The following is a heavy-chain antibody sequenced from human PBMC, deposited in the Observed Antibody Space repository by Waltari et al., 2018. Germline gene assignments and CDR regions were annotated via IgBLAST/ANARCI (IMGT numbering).Heavy chain of an antibody. J-gene: IGHJ4*02. D-gene: IGHD1-26*01. V-gene: IGHV3-23*04. CDR2: ISGSGGST. Sequence: EVQLVESGGGLVQPGGSLRLSCAASGFPFSSSALSWVRQAPGKGLEWVSAISGSGGSTYYADSVKGRFTISRDNSKNTLYLQMNSLRAEDTAVYYCAKDRQWELLGYFDYWGQGTLVTVSS. CDR1: GFPFSSSA. CDR3: AKDRQWELLGYFDY.